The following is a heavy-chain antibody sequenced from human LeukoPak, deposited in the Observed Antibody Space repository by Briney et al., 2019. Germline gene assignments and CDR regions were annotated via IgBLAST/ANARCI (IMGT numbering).Heavy chain of an antibody. J-gene: IGHJ4*01. CDR2: IRQDGGEK. Sequence: GGSLRLSCAVSGFTFTDYWMNWVRQAPGKGLEWVASIRQDGGEKSYVDSVKGRFTISRDNTKSSLYLQINSLRDEDTAVYYCARDGTAAGLYFDLWGQGTLVTVSS. CDR3: ARDGTAAGLYFDL. D-gene: IGHD6-13*01. V-gene: IGHV3-7*01. CDR1: GFTFTDYW.